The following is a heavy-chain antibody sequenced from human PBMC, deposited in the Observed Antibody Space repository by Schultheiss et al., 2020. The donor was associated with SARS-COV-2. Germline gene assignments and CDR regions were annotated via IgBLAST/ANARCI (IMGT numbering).Heavy chain of an antibody. CDR2: INPNSGGT. CDR1: GYTFISYD. V-gene: IGHV1-8*01. D-gene: IGHD2-2*01. Sequence: ASVKVSCKASGYTFISYDINWVRQATGQGLEWMGWINPNSGGTNYAQKFQGRVTMTRDTSASTAYMELSSLRSEDMAVYYCARDPTGYCSSTSCPGGFDYWGQGTLVTVSS. CDR3: ARDPTGYCSSTSCPGGFDY. J-gene: IGHJ4*02.